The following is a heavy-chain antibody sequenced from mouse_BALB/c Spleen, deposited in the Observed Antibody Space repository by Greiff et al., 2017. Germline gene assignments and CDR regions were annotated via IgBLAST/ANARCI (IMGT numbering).Heavy chain of an antibody. V-gene: IGHV5-6*02. Sequence: DVKLVESGGDLVKPGGSLKLSCAASGFTFSSYGMSWVRQTPDKRLEWVATISSGGSYTYYPDSVKGRFTISRDNAKNTLYLQMSSLKSEDTAMYYCARRERLRPWFAYWGQGTLVTVSA. CDR2: ISSGGSYT. CDR3: ARRERLRPWFAY. J-gene: IGHJ3*01. D-gene: IGHD2-4*01. CDR1: GFTFSSYG.